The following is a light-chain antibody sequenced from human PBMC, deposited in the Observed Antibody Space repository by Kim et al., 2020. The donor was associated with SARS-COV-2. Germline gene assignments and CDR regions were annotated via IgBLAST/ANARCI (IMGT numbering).Light chain of an antibody. CDR2: DVS. CDR3: SSYTSSSTGV. J-gene: IGLJ3*02. V-gene: IGLV2-14*04. Sequence: GQAITIACTGTSSDVGGYNDVSWYQQNPGKAPKLMIYDVSKRPSGVSNRFSGSKSGNTASLTISGLQAEDEADYYCSSYTSSSTGVFGGGTQLTVL. CDR1: SSDVGGYND.